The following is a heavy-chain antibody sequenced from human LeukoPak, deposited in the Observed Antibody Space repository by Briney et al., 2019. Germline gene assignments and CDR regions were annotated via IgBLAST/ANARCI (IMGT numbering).Heavy chain of an antibody. CDR3: ARVVDTAMVFDY. CDR1: GGSISSYY. J-gene: IGHJ4*02. D-gene: IGHD5-18*01. V-gene: IGHV4-59*01. Sequence: SETLSLTCTVSGGSISSYYWSWIRQPPGKGLEWIGYIYYSGSTNYNPSLKSRVTISVDASKNQFSLKLSSVTAADTAVYYCARVVDTAMVFDYWGQGTLVTVSS. CDR2: IYYSGST.